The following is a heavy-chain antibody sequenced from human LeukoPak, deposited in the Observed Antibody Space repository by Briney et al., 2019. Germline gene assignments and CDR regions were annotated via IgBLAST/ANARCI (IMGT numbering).Heavy chain of an antibody. CDR1: GGSFSGYH. V-gene: IGHV4-34*01. J-gene: IGHJ4*02. CDR2: INHGGST. Sequence: PSETLSLTCAVYGGSFSGYHWSWIRQPPGKGLEWIGEINHGGSTNYNPSLKSRVTISVDTSKNQFSLKLSSVTAADTAVYYCASTSAMVYFDYWGQGTLVTVSS. D-gene: IGHD5-18*01. CDR3: ASTSAMVYFDY.